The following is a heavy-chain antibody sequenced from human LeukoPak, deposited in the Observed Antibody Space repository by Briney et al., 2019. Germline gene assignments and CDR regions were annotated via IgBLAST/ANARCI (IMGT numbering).Heavy chain of an antibody. V-gene: IGHV3-21*01. J-gene: IGHJ4*02. Sequence: GGSLRLSCAASGFTFSSYSMNWVRQAPGKGLEWVSSISSSSYIYYADSVKGRFTISRDNAKNSLYLQMNSLRAEDTAVYYCARTPYYDFWSGYYTAMFDYWGQGTLVTVSS. CDR1: GFTFSSYS. CDR2: ISSSSYI. D-gene: IGHD3-3*01. CDR3: ARTPYYDFWSGYYTAMFDY.